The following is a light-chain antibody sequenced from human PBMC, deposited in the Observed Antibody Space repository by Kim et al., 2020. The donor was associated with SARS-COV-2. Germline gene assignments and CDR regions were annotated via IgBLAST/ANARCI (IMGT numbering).Light chain of an antibody. CDR1: QAIGSN. J-gene: IGKJ1*01. CDR3: QQYNNWPPWT. CDR2: GAS. V-gene: IGKV3-15*01. Sequence: EVVMTQSPATLSVSPGDRATLSCRASQAIGSNLAWYQQKPGQAPRLLIYGASTRATGIPARFSGSGSGTAFTLTISSLQSEDFAVYYCQQYNNWPPWTFGQGTKVDIK.